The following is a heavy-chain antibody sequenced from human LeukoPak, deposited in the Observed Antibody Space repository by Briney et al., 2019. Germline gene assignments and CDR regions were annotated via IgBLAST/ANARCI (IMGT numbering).Heavy chain of an antibody. D-gene: IGHD3-22*01. Sequence: ASVTVSCKASGYTFTSYGISWVRQAPGQGLGWMGWISAYNGNTNYAQKLQGRVTMTTDTSTSTAYMELRSLRSDDTAVYYCARDLYYYDSSGYPYAGFFGYWGQGTLVTVSS. V-gene: IGHV1-18*01. CDR2: ISAYNGNT. CDR1: GYTFTSYG. CDR3: ARDLYYYDSSGYPYAGFFGY. J-gene: IGHJ4*02.